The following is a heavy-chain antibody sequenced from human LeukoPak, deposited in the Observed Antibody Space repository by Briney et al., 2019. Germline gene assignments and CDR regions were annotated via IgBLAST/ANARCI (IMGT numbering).Heavy chain of an antibody. D-gene: IGHD3-22*01. CDR1: GFTFSSYS. CDR2: ISSSSSYI. Sequence: PGGSLRLSCAASGFTFSSYSMNWVRQAPGKGLEWVSSISSSSSYIYYADSVKGRFTISRDNAKNSLYLQMNSLRAEDTAVYYCAVDDSSDYGMDVWGQGTTVTVSS. V-gene: IGHV3-21*01. J-gene: IGHJ6*02. CDR3: AVDDSSDYGMDV.